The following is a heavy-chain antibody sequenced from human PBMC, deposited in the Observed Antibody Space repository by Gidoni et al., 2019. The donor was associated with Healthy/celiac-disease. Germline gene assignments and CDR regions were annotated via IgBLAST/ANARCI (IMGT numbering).Heavy chain of an antibody. CDR3: ARDRGSSPFYYYYGMDV. CDR1: GYTFTTYG. V-gene: IGHV1-18*01. J-gene: IGHJ6*02. D-gene: IGHD6-6*01. CDR2: ISAYNGNT. Sequence: QVQLVQSGAEVKKPGASVKVSCQASGYTFTTYGVSWVRQAPGQGLEWMGWISAYNGNTNYAQKLQGRVTMTTDTSTSTAYMELRSLRSDDTAVYYCARDRGSSPFYYYYGMDVWGQGATVTVSS.